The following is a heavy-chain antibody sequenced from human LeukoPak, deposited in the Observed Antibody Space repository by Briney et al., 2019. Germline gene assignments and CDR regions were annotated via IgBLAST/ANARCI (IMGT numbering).Heavy chain of an antibody. CDR1: GFTFSSYS. CDR2: ISSSSSYI. CDR3: ARDLVELGNYYFDY. D-gene: IGHD7-27*01. Sequence: PGGSLRLSCAASGFTFSSYSMNWVRQAPGKGLEWVSSISSSSSYIYYADSVKGRFTISRDNAKNSLYLQMNSLRAEDTAVYYCARDLVELGNYYFDYWGQGTLVTVSS. V-gene: IGHV3-21*01. J-gene: IGHJ4*02.